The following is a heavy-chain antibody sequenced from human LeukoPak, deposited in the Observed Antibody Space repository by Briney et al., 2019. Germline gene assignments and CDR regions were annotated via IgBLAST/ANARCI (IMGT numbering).Heavy chain of an antibody. D-gene: IGHD2-8*01. V-gene: IGHV3-15*01. CDR2: IKSKSNGGTT. CDR1: GFTFSAAW. J-gene: IGHJ4*02. CDR3: VADLPGTNPPYFDH. Sequence: GGSLRLSCAASGFTFSAAWMNWVRQAPGKGLEWVGRIKSKSNGGTTDFAAPVRDRFTISRDDSNNTLNLQMDSLRTEDTAVYYCVADLPGTNPPYFDHWGQGTLVTVSS.